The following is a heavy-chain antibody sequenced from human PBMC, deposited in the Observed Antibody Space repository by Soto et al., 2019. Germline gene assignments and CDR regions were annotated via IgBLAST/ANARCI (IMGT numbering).Heavy chain of an antibody. D-gene: IGHD3-16*01. CDR1: GFTIDYYA. V-gene: IGHV3-9*01. CDR3: AKDMGHHYYGMDV. CDR2: ISWNSGSI. Sequence: SLILSCSESGFTIDYYAMHCVRQAPVKCLEWVLGISWNSGSIGYADSVKGRFTISRDDAKNSLYLQMNSLRAEDTALYYCAKDMGHHYYGMDVWGQATTVTLSS. J-gene: IGHJ6*02.